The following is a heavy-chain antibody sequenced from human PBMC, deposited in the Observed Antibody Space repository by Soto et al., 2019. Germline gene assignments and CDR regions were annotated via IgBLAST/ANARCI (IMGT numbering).Heavy chain of an antibody. CDR3: AKDLVRDEVVVASH. CDR2: ISGSGGST. V-gene: IGHV3-23*01. D-gene: IGHD3-22*01. J-gene: IGHJ4*02. CDR1: GFTFSSYA. Sequence: QPGGSLRLSCAASGFTFSSYAMSWVRQAPGKGLEWVSAISGSGGSTYYADSVKGRFTISRDNSKNALYLQMNSLRAEDTAVYYCAKDLVRDEVVVASHWGQGTLVTVSS.